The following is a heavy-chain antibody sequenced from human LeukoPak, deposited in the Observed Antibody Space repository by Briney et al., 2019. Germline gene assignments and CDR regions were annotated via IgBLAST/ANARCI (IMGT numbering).Heavy chain of an antibody. J-gene: IGHJ4*02. Sequence: SETLSLTCTVSGGSISSGSYYWSWIRQPAGKGLEWIGRIYTSGSTNYNPSLKSRVTISVDTSKSQFSLKLSSVTAADTAVYYCARSLGLYCSSTSCYTFDYWGQGTLVTVSP. V-gene: IGHV4-61*02. D-gene: IGHD2-2*02. CDR3: ARSLGLYCSSTSCYTFDY. CDR1: GGSISSGSYY. CDR2: IYTSGST.